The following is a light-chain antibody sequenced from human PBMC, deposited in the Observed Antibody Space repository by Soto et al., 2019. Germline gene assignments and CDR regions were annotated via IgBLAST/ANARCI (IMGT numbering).Light chain of an antibody. J-gene: IGKJ1*01. CDR1: QTISSW. V-gene: IGKV1-5*03. CDR2: KAS. CDR3: QHYNSYSEA. Sequence: DIRMPQSPSSLSASVGDRVTITCRASQTISSWLAWYQQKPGKAPKLLIYKASTLKSGVPSRFSGSGSGTEFTLTISSLQPDDFATYYCQHYNSYSEAFGQGTKVDIK.